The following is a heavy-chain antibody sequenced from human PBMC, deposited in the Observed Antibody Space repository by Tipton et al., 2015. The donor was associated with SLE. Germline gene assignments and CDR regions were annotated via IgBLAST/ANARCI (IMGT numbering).Heavy chain of an antibody. CDR3: ARAPGLDRDYYYYYYMDV. CDR2: IIPILGTA. V-gene: IGHV1-69*01. Sequence: QSGAEVKKPGSSVKVSCKASGGTFSSYAVSWVRQAPGQGLEWMGGIIPILGTATYAQRFQGRLTITADASTSTAYMELHSLTSEDTAVYYCARAPGLDRDYYYYYYMDVWGKGTTVTVSS. J-gene: IGHJ6*03. D-gene: IGHD3/OR15-3a*01. CDR1: GGTFSSYA.